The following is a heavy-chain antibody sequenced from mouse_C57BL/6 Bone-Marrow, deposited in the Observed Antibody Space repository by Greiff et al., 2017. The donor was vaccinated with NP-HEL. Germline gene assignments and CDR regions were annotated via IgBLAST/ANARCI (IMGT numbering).Heavy chain of an antibody. D-gene: IGHD3-2*02. CDR2: IYPRSGNT. J-gene: IGHJ3*01. V-gene: IGHV1-81*01. CDR1: GYTFTSYG. Sequence: VMLQQSGAELARPGASVKLSCKASGYTFTSYGISWVKQRTGQGLEWIGEIYPRSGNTYYNEKFKGKATLTADKSSSTAYMELRSLTSEDSAVYFCAREAGTWFAYWGQGTLVTVSA. CDR3: AREAGTWFAY.